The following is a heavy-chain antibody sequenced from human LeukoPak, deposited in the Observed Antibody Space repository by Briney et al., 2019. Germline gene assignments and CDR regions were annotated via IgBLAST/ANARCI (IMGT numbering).Heavy chain of an antibody. Sequence: SETLSLTCTVSGGSISSYYWSWIRQPPGKGLEWIGYIYYSGSTNYNPSLKSRVTISVDPSKNQFSLKLSSVTAADTAVYYCARTPGGRRDDYYYMDVWGKGTTVTVSS. D-gene: IGHD3-10*01. CDR3: ARTPGGRRDDYYYMDV. CDR2: IYYSGST. CDR1: GGSISSYY. J-gene: IGHJ6*03. V-gene: IGHV4-59*08.